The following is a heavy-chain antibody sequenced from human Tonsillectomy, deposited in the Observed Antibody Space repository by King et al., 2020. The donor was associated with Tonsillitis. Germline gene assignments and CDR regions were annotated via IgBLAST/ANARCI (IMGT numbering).Heavy chain of an antibody. J-gene: IGHJ3*02. CDR1: GFSISSDW. V-gene: IGHV3-7*03. CDR2: IRHDGIEK. Sequence: EVQLVESGGGLVQPGGSRRLSCAASGFSISSDWMTWVRQAPGKGLEWVANIRHDGIEKHYGDSVKGRFTISRDNANKSVYLQVSSLRAEDTALYYCVRDSTPHDDRSGYYYDAMDIWGQGTSVTVSS. D-gene: IGHD3-22*01. CDR3: VRDSTPHDDRSGYYYDAMDI.